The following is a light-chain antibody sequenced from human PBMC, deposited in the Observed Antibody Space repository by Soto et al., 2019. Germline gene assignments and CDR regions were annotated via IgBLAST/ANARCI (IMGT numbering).Light chain of an antibody. CDR3: QQYNDLPS. CDR2: QVS. V-gene: IGKV1-5*03. CDR1: ENANGH. Sequence: IQMTQSPNTLSASVGDRVSITCRASENANGHLAWYQQKPGKAPKLLIYQVSIFESGCPSRFRGSGYGTEFSLTITGLLTEDFGTYYFQQYNDLPSFGQGTKVDIK. J-gene: IGKJ1*01.